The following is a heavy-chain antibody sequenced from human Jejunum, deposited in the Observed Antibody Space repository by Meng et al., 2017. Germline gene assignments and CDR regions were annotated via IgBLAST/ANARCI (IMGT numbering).Heavy chain of an antibody. J-gene: IGHJ4*02. CDR3: ANEYGTWFDY. Sequence: EVQLLASGGGLVQPGGSLLLSCAATGFTFSTLAMTWVRRAPGKGLEWVSTVSTPGAVTYYADSVKGRFTISRDNSKNTLYLQMNSLRAEDTAEYHCANEYGTWFDYWGQGTLVTVSS. V-gene: IGHV3-23*01. CDR1: GFTFSTLA. D-gene: IGHD2-8*01. CDR2: VSTPGAVT.